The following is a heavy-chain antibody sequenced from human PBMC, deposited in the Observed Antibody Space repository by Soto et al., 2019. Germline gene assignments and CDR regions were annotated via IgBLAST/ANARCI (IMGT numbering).Heavy chain of an antibody. CDR2: IIPIFGTA. D-gene: IGHD3-16*01. Sequence: SVKVSCKASGGTFSSYAISWVRQAPGQGLEWMGGIIPIFGTANYAQKFQGRVTITADESTSTAYMELSSLRSEDTAVYYCARFGVTPTRVYNGRDVGAKGPPAPVPS. J-gene: IGHJ6*04. CDR1: GGTFSSYA. V-gene: IGHV1-69*13. CDR3: ARFGVTPTRVYNGRDV.